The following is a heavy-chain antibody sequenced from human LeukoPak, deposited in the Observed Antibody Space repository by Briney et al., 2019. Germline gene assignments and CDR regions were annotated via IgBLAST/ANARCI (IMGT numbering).Heavy chain of an antibody. Sequence: SETLSLTCTVSGGSISSYYWSWIRQPPGKGLEWIGYIYYSGSTNYNPSLKSRVTISVDTSKNQFSLKLSSVTAADTAVYYCARAILRRYYDSSGYYYGPYYYYGIDVWGQGTTVTVSS. V-gene: IGHV4-59*01. J-gene: IGHJ6*02. D-gene: IGHD3-22*01. CDR3: ARAILRRYYDSSGYYYGPYYYYGIDV. CDR2: IYYSGST. CDR1: GGSISSYY.